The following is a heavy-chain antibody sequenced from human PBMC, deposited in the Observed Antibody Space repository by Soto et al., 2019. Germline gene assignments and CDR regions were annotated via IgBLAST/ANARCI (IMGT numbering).Heavy chain of an antibody. Sequence: PSETLSLTCTVSGYSISSGYHWAWIRQPPGKGLEWLGSVHYSGNTYYNPSLKSRLTISVDKSKNQFSLKLSSVTAAATAVHYCARAGRMVAVGRRFKAWGQGALVTVSS. CDR3: ARAGRMVAVGRRFKA. J-gene: IGHJ5*02. V-gene: IGHV4-38-2*02. CDR1: GYSISSGYH. D-gene: IGHD2-8*01. CDR2: VHYSGNT.